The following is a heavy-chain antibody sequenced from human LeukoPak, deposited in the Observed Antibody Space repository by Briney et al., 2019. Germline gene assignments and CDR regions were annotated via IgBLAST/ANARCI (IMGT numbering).Heavy chain of an antibody. CDR1: GFTFSSYV. D-gene: IGHD1-26*01. Sequence: GGSLRLSCAASGFTFSSYVMNWVRQAAGKGLEWVSGISGSGDSTNYADSMKGRFTISRDNSKNTLDLQMNDLRAEDTAVFYCAKGLGGGYYVFDSWGRGTLVTVSS. J-gene: IGHJ4*02. CDR2: ISGSGDST. V-gene: IGHV3-23*01. CDR3: AKGLGGGYYVFDS.